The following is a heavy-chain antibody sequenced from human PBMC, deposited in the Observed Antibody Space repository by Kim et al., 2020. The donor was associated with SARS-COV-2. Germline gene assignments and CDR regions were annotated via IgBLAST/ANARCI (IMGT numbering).Heavy chain of an antibody. J-gene: IGHJ4*02. Sequence: SETLSLTCAVYGGSFSGYYWSWIRQPPGKGLEWIGEINHSGSTNYNPSLKSRVTISVDTSKNQFSLKLSSVTAADTAVYYCAREGSLSAVDYWGQGTLVTVSS. V-gene: IGHV4-34*01. CDR2: INHSGST. CDR3: AREGSLSAVDY. CDR1: GGSFSGYY. D-gene: IGHD1-26*01.